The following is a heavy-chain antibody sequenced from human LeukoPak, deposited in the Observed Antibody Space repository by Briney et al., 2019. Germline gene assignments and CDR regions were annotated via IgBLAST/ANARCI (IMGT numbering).Heavy chain of an antibody. D-gene: IGHD2-21*02. CDR3: AGLTLTGWFDP. V-gene: IGHV3-53*01. CDR2: IYSGGST. J-gene: IGHJ5*02. Sequence: AGGSLTLSCAASGFTVSSNYMSWVRQAPGKGLEWVSVIYSGGSTYYADSVKRRFTISRDKSKTTLYLQMSSLRAVDTAVYYCAGLTLTGWFDPCGQGKLVTVSS. CDR1: GFTVSSNY.